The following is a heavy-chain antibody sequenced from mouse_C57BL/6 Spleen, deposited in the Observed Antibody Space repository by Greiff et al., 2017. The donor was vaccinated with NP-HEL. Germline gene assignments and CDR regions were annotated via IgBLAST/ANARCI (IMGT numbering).Heavy chain of an antibody. CDR3: ARGGYGDYYAMDY. J-gene: IGHJ4*01. V-gene: IGHV1-53*01. D-gene: IGHD2-10*02. Sequence: VQLQQPGTELVKPGASVKLSCKASGYTFTSYWMHWVKQRPGQGLEWIGNINPSNGGTNYNEKFKSKATLTVDKSSSTAYMQLSSLTSEDSAVYYCARGGYGDYYAMDYWGQGTSVTVSS. CDR2: INPSNGGT. CDR1: GYTFTSYW.